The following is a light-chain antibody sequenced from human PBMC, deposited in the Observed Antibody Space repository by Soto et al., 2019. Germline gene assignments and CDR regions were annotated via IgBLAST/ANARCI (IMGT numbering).Light chain of an antibody. CDR2: GAS. Sequence: EIVMTQSPATLSVSPGERVTLSCRASQDVNIYLAWYQQKPGQAPRLLISGASTRATGIPARFSGSGSGTEFTLTISSLQSEDVAVYYCQQYGNWPLTFGGGTNVEIK. J-gene: IGKJ4*01. CDR3: QQYGNWPLT. V-gene: IGKV3D-15*01. CDR1: QDVNIY.